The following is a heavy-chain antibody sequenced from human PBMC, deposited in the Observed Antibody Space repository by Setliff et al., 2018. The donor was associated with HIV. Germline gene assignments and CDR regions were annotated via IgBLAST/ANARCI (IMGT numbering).Heavy chain of an antibody. Sequence: ASVKVSCKASGYNFNNHGITWVRQAPGRGLEWVGWIGYNGNTSYAQKFQGRVTMTTDTSTNTAYMDLTSLKSDDTAVYYCARDPTAPSITIFGVVGATYWFDPWGPGTLVTVSS. CDR2: IGYNGNT. J-gene: IGHJ5*02. CDR1: GYNFNNHG. CDR3: ARDPTAPSITIFGVVGATYWFDP. V-gene: IGHV1-18*01. D-gene: IGHD3-3*01.